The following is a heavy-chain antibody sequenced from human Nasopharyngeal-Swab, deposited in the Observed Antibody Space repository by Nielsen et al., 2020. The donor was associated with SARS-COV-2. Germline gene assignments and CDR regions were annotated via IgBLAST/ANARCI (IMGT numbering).Heavy chain of an antibody. D-gene: IGHD3-3*01. V-gene: IGHV3-30*18. J-gene: IGHJ6*02. Sequence: LSLTCAASGFTFSSYGMHWVRQAPGKGLEWVAVISYDGSNKYYADSVKGRFTISRDNSKNTLYLQMNSLRAEDTAVYYCAKGYDFWSGYYRPNYYYYGMDVWGQGTTVTVSS. CDR1: GFTFSSYG. CDR3: AKGYDFWSGYYRPNYYYYGMDV. CDR2: ISYDGSNK.